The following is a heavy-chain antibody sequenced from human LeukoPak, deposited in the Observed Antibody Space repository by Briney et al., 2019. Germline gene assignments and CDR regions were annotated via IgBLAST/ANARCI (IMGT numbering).Heavy chain of an antibody. CDR3: AKGTYYYDSSGYLPFDY. CDR2: IRFDGNNK. Sequence: GGSLRLSCAASGFTFSNYGIHWVRQAPGKGLELVTFIRFDGNNKYYADSVKGRFTISRDNSKNTLYLQMNSLRAEDTAVYYCAKGTYYYDSSGYLPFDYWGQGTLVTVSS. J-gene: IGHJ4*02. V-gene: IGHV3-30*02. CDR1: GFTFSNYG. D-gene: IGHD3-22*01.